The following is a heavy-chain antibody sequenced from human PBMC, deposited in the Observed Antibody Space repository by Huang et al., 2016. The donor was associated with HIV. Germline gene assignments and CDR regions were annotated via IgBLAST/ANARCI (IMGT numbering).Heavy chain of an antibody. CDR1: GFSLTTSGVG. Sequence: QITLKESGPTLVNPTQTLTLACPFSGFSLTTSGVGVAWIRPPPGKALAWLALIYWDDDKRYRPSLKSRLTISKDPSNNQVGLTMTNMDPVDTASYFCAHIGDIFAAYSPEYFDYWGQGALVTVSS. CDR2: IYWDDDK. J-gene: IGHJ4*02. D-gene: IGHD2-15*01. CDR3: AHIGDIFAAYSPEYFDY. V-gene: IGHV2-5*02.